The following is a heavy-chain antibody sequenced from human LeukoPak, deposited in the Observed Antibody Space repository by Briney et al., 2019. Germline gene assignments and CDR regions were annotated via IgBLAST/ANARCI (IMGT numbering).Heavy chain of an antibody. CDR1: GGTFSSYA. J-gene: IGHJ6*02. CDR3: AREGKICSSTSCSYYYYGMDV. D-gene: IGHD2-2*01. V-gene: IGHV1-69*13. Sequence: SVKVSCKASGGTFSSYAISWVRQAPGQALEWTGGIIPILATANYAQKFQGRVTITADESTSTAYMELSSLRSEDTAVYYCAREGKICSSTSCSYYYYGMDVWGQGTTVTVSS. CDR2: IIPILATA.